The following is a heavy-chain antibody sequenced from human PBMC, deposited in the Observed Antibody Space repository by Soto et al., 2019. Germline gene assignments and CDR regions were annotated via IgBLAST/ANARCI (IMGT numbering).Heavy chain of an antibody. J-gene: IGHJ5*02. Sequence: VASVKVSCKASGGTFSSYAISWVRRAPGQGLEWMGGIIPIFGRANYAQKFQGRVTVTADESSSSAYMELRSLRSADTAVYYCAPSAPVSGKGWFGLCGQGNLGTVAT. V-gene: IGHV1-69*13. CDR2: IIPIFGRA. CDR1: GGTFSSYA. CDR3: APSAPVSGKGWFGL. D-gene: IGHD2-2*01.